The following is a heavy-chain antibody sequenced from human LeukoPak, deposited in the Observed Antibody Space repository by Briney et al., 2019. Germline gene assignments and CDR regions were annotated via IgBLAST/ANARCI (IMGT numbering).Heavy chain of an antibody. CDR2: IYYSGST. V-gene: IGHV4-30-4*08. CDR3: ATQEDCSSTSCYKPSDYYYYMDV. Sequence: SETLSLTCTVSGGSISSGDYYWSWIRQPPGKGLEWIGYIYYSGSTYYNPSLKSRVTISIDTSKNQFSLKLTSVTAADTAVYYRATQEDCSSTSCYKPSDYYYYMDVWGKGTTVTVSS. J-gene: IGHJ6*03. D-gene: IGHD2-2*02. CDR1: GGSISSGDYY.